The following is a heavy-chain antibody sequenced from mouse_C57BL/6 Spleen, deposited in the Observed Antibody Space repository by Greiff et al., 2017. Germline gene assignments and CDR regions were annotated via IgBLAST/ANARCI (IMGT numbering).Heavy chain of an antibody. CDR3: ARGGIYYDYDGAWFAY. D-gene: IGHD2-4*01. CDR1: GYTFTGYW. J-gene: IGHJ3*01. V-gene: IGHV1-9*01. Sequence: QVQLKQSGAELMKPGASVKLSCKATGYTFTGYWIEWVKQRPGHGLEWIGEILPGSGSTNYNEKFKGKATFTADTSSNTAYMQLSSLTTEDSAIYYCARGGIYYDYDGAWFAYWGQGTLVTVSA. CDR2: ILPGSGST.